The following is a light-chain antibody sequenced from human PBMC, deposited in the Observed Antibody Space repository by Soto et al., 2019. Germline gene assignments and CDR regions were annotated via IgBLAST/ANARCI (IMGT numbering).Light chain of an antibody. CDR2: GAS. Sequence: EILLTQSPCTLSLSPGERATLSCRASQSVSSSYLAWYQQKPGQAPRLLIYGASSRATGIPDRFSGSGSGTDFTLTISRLEPEDFAVYYCQQYGSSPHTFGQGTKVDIK. V-gene: IGKV3-20*01. CDR3: QQYGSSPHT. J-gene: IGKJ1*01. CDR1: QSVSSSY.